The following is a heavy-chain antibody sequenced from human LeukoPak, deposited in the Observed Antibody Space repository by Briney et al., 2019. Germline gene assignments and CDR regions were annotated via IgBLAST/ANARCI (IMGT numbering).Heavy chain of an antibody. V-gene: IGHV4-34*01. CDR1: GGSISSYY. D-gene: IGHD1-26*01. J-gene: IGHJ3*02. CDR3: ASTATNAFDI. CDR2: INHSGST. Sequence: SETLSLTCTVSGGSISSYYWSWIRQPPGKGLEWIGEINHSGSTNYNPSLKSRVTISVDTSKNQFSLKLSSVTAADTAVYYCASTATNAFDIWGQGTMVTVSS.